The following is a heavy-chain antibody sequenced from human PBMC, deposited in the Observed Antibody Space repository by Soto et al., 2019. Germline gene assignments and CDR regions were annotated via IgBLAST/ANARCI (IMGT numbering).Heavy chain of an antibody. CDR2: ISYDGSNK. Sequence: GGSLRLSCAATGFTFSSYGMHWVRQAPGKGLEWVAVISYDGSNKYYADSVKGRFTISRDNSKNTLYLQMNSLRAEDTAVYYCANYCSSTSCYRDRDAFDIWGQGTMVTVSS. D-gene: IGHD2-2*02. J-gene: IGHJ3*02. CDR3: ANYCSSTSCYRDRDAFDI. V-gene: IGHV3-30*18. CDR1: GFTFSSYG.